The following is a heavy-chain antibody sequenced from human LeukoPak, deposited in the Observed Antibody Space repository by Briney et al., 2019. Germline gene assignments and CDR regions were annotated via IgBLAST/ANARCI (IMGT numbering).Heavy chain of an antibody. CDR2: IYYSGST. CDR1: GGSFSSGSYY. V-gene: IGHV4-61*01. J-gene: IGHJ4*02. Sequence: SETLSLTCTVSGGSFSSGSYYWSWIRQPPGKGLEWIGYIYYSGSTNYNPSLKSRVTISVDTSKNQFSLKLSSVTAADTAVYYCARAVPFDYWGQGTLVTVSS. CDR3: ARAVPFDY. D-gene: IGHD3-10*01.